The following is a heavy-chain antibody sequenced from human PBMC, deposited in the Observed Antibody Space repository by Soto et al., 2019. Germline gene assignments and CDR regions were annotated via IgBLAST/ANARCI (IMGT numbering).Heavy chain of an antibody. D-gene: IGHD7-27*01. CDR1: GYTFTTYY. CDR3: ARGPGDFFDF. CDR2: INPSGGSP. Sequence: QVQLVQSGAEVKKPGASVKVSCKASGYTFTTYYMHWLRQAPGQGLEWMGIINPSGGSPSYAQNFQGRVTMTWDTSTTTVYMELSSLTSDDTAVYYCARGPGDFFDFWGQGTLVTVSS. V-gene: IGHV1-46*01. J-gene: IGHJ4*02.